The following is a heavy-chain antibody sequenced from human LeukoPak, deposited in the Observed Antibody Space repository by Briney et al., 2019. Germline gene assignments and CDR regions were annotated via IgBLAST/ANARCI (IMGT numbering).Heavy chain of an antibody. J-gene: IGHJ4*02. Sequence: EASVKVSCKASGYTFTSYGISWVRQAPGQGLEWMGWISAYNGNTNYAQKLQGRVTMTTDTSTSTAYMELRSLRSDDTAVYYCARAVTYYYDSSGYLPLDYWGQGTLVTVSS. CDR3: ARAVTYYYDSSGYLPLDY. D-gene: IGHD3-22*01. V-gene: IGHV1-18*01. CDR1: GYTFTSYG. CDR2: ISAYNGNT.